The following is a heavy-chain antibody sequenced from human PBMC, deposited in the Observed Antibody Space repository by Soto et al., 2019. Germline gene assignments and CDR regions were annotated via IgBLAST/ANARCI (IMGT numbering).Heavy chain of an antibody. CDR1: GFTFNSYG. CDR3: ARTRSAWSDFHYYSLDV. CDR2: ISYDSTKT. D-gene: IGHD1-26*01. Sequence: PAGSLRLSCAASGFTFNSYGMHWVRQGPGNGLEWVAFISYDSTKTYYADSVEGRFTISRDNSNSALYVQMNSLTGEDTAVYYCARTRSAWSDFHYYSLDVWGQGTTVTVSS. V-gene: IGHV3-30*03. J-gene: IGHJ6*02.